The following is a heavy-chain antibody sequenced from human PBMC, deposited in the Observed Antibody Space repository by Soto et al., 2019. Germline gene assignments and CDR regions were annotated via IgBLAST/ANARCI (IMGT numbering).Heavy chain of an antibody. CDR3: ARDRALGYYDSSGYYLDAFDI. V-gene: IGHV1-69*13. D-gene: IGHD3-22*01. CDR1: GYTFTSYG. Sequence: GASVKVSCKASGYTFTSYGISWVRQAPGQGLEWMGWIIPIFGTANYAQKFQGRVTITADESTSTAYMELSSLRSEDTAVYYCARDRALGYYDSSGYYLDAFDIWGQGTMVTVSS. CDR2: IIPIFGTA. J-gene: IGHJ3*02.